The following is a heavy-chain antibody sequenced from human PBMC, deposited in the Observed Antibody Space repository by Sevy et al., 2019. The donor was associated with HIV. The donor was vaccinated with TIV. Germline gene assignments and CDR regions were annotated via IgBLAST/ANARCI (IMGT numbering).Heavy chain of an antibody. CDR1: GFTFSSYA. CDR2: ISYEGSNK. Sequence: GGYLRLSCAASGFTFSSYAMHWVRQAPGKGLERVAVISYEGSNKYYADSVKGRFTISRDNSKNTLYLQMNSLSAEDTAVHYCASAGSYYYDSSAEPHFDYWGQGTLVTVSS. V-gene: IGHV3-30-3*01. D-gene: IGHD3-22*01. J-gene: IGHJ4*02. CDR3: ASAGSYYYDSSAEPHFDY.